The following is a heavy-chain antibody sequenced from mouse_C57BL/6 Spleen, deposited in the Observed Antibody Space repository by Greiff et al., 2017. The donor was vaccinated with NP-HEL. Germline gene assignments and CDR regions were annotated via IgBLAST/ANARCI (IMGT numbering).Heavy chain of an antibody. J-gene: IGHJ3*01. CDR2: IDPSDSET. Sequence: QVQLQQPGAELVRPGSSVKLSCRASGYTFTSYWMHWVKQRPIQGLEWIGNIDPSDSETHYNQKFKDKATLTVDKSSSTAYMQLSSLTSEDSAVYYCARWGANWDAWFAYWGQGTLVTVSA. V-gene: IGHV1-52*01. CDR3: ARWGANWDAWFAY. CDR1: GYTFTSYW. D-gene: IGHD4-1*01.